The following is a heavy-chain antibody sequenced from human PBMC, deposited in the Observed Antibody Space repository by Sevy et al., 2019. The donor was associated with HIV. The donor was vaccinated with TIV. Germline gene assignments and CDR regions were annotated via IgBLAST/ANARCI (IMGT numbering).Heavy chain of an antibody. CDR3: AREYSSSETLHV. D-gene: IGHD6-13*01. J-gene: IGHJ6*02. V-gene: IGHV4-59*01. CDR1: CGSIHNSY. CDR2: IHSSGST. Sequence: SETLSLTCTVSCGSIHNSYWSWIRQSPGKGLEWIGYIHSSGSTNGNPSLKGRVTISVDTSKNQFSLNLKSVTAADSGIYYCAREYSSSETLHVWGQGTTVTVSS.